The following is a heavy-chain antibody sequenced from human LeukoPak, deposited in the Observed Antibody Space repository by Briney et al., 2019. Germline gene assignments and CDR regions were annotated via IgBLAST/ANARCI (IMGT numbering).Heavy chain of an antibody. V-gene: IGHV1-2*06. CDR2: INPNSGGT. J-gene: IGHJ6*03. CDR3: ARDSSGLYYYYYYYMDV. CDR1: GYTFTGYY. D-gene: IGHD3-22*01. Sequence: ASMKVSCKASGYTFTGYYMHWVRQAPGQGLEWMGRINPNSGGTNYAQKFQGRVTMTRDTSISTAYMELSRLRSDDTAVYYCARDSSGLYYYYYYYMDVWGKGTTVTVSS.